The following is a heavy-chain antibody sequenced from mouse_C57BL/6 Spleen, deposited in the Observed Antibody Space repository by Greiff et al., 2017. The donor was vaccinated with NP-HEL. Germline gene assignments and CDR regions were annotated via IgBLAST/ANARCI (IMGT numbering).Heavy chain of an antibody. CDR2: IYPGDGDT. V-gene: IGHV1-82*01. D-gene: IGHD1-1*01. Sequence: VQVVESGPELVKPGASVKISCKASGYAFSSSWMNWVKQRPGKGLEWIGRIYPGDGDTNYNGKFKGKATLTADKSSSTAYMQLSSLTSEDSAVYFCARSDYYGSSYAMDYWGQGTSVTVSS. CDR3: ARSDYYGSSYAMDY. J-gene: IGHJ4*01. CDR1: GYAFSSSW.